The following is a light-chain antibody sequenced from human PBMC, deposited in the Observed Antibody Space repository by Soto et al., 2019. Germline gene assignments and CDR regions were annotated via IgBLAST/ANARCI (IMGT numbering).Light chain of an antibody. CDR3: QQSYSRPRT. J-gene: IGKJ1*01. Sequence: DIQMTQSPSSLSASVGDRATITCRASQSISSYLNWYQQKPGKAPNLLIYTASSLESGVPSRFSGSGSGTDFTLTIASLQPEDFATYFCQQSYSRPRTFGQGTKVDIK. CDR2: TAS. V-gene: IGKV1-39*01. CDR1: QSISSY.